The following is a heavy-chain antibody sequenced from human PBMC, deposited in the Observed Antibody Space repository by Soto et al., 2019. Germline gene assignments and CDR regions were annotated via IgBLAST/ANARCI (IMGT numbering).Heavy chain of an antibody. Sequence: SETLSLTCAVYGGSFSGYYWSWIRQPPGKGLEWIGEINHSGSTNYNPSLKSRVTISVDTSKNQFSLKLSSVTAADTAVYYCARDLSSGLLDYWGQGTLVTVS. D-gene: IGHD3-22*01. J-gene: IGHJ4*02. CDR3: ARDLSSGLLDY. V-gene: IGHV4-34*01. CDR1: GGSFSGYY. CDR2: INHSGST.